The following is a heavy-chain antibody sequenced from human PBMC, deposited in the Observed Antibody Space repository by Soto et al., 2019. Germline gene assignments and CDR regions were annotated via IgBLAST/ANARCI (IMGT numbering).Heavy chain of an antibody. CDR2: IYSTGTT. D-gene: IGHD6-13*01. CDR3: VRDRADFSSTYYHYFSV. Sequence: PSETLSLTCKVSGTSVRHFYWSWIRQSAGKGLEWIGRIYSTGTTNFNPSLKSRLTMSMDMSKNQVSLNPTSVTAADTAVYYCVRDRADFSSTYYHYFSVWGRGTLVTVSS. J-gene: IGHJ2*01. V-gene: IGHV4-4*07. CDR1: GTSVRHFY.